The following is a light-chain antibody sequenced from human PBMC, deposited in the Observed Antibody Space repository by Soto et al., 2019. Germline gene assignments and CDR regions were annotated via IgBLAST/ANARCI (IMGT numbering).Light chain of an antibody. Sequence: AIRMTQSPSSLSASTGDRVTITCRASQGISTYLAWYQQKPGKAPKLLISAASTLQSGVSSRFSGSGSGTDFTLTTRRLQSEDFATYYCQQYYSYPPWTFGQGTKV. CDR2: AAS. CDR1: QGISTY. V-gene: IGKV1-8*01. J-gene: IGKJ1*01. CDR3: QQYYSYPPWT.